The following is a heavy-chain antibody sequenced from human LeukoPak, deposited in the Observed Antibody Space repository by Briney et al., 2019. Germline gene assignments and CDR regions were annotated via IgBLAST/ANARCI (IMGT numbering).Heavy chain of an antibody. D-gene: IGHD5-18*01. V-gene: IGHV3-48*01. CDR1: GFTFSSYS. J-gene: IGHJ4*02. CDR2: ISSSSSTV. Sequence: GGSLRLSCAASGFTFSSYSMNWVRQAPGKGLEWVSYISSSSSTVYYADFVKGRFTISRDNAKDSLYLQMNSLRAEDTAVYYCARIWIQLWPFDYWGQGTLVTVSS. CDR3: ARIWIQLWPFDY.